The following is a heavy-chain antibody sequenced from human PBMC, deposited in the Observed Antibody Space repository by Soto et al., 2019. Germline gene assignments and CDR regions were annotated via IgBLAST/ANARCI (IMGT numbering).Heavy chain of an antibody. D-gene: IGHD2-21*02. J-gene: IGHJ4*02. V-gene: IGHV3-30*18. CDR2: ISYAGGNE. CDR1: GFTLRNYA. CDR3: VKGEATVATGVSEH. Sequence: VQLIESRGGVVQPGRSLRLSCEASGFTLRNYAMHWVRQAPGKGLEWVAAISYAGGNEYYGDSVKVRFTISKDNSKSTLYLQMNSLRPEDTAVYYCVKGEATVATGVSEHWGQGTRVIVSS.